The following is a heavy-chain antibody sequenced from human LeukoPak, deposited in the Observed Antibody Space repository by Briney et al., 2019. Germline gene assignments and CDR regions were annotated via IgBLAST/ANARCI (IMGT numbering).Heavy chain of an antibody. Sequence: PSETLSLTCAVYGGSFSGYYWSWIRQPPGEGLEWIGEINHSGSTNYNPSLKSRVTISVDTSKNQFSLKLSSVTAADTAVYYCARVRCDSSGYYYPKYYFDYWGQGTLVTVSS. J-gene: IGHJ4*02. CDR1: GGSFSGYY. CDR3: ARVRCDSSGYYYPKYYFDY. D-gene: IGHD3-22*01. CDR2: INHSGST. V-gene: IGHV4-34*01.